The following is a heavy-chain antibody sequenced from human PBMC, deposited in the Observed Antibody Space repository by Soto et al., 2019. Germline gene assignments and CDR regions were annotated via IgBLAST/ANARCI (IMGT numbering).Heavy chain of an antibody. CDR2: IIPIFGTA. CDR1: GGTFSSYA. D-gene: IGHD3-10*01. CDR3: ARGQITMVRAVIIKVFDY. V-gene: IGHV1-69*13. J-gene: IGHJ4*02. Sequence: GASVKVSCKASGGTFSSYAISWVRQAPGQGLEWMGGIIPIFGTANYAQKFQGRVTITADESTSTAYMELSSLRSEDTAVYYCARGQITMVRAVIIKVFDYWGQGTLVTVSS.